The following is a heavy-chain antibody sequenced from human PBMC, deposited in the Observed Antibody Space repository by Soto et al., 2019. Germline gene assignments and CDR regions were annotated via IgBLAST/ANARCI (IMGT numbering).Heavy chain of an antibody. CDR1: GFSISSGDF. V-gene: IGHV4-38-2*02. Sequence: ASETLSLTCAVSGFSISSGDFCGWSRQPPGKGPEGLGSIYHSGSTYYNPSVKGRVTISVDTSKNHLSLKMSSLTAADTAVYYCGRDSSGYYWFDPWGQGTLVTVSS. CDR2: IYHSGST. CDR3: GRDSSGYYWFDP. J-gene: IGHJ5*02. D-gene: IGHD3-22*01.